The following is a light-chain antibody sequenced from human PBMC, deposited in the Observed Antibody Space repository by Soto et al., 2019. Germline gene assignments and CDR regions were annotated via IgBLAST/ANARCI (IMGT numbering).Light chain of an antibody. CDR2: DVS. CDR1: SSDVGGYNY. V-gene: IGLV2-14*01. J-gene: IGLJ3*02. Sequence: QSVLTQPASVSGSPGQSITLSCTGTSSDVGGYNYVSWYQQHPGKAPKLMIYDVSNRPSGVSNRFSGSKSGNTASLTISGLQAEDEADYYCCSYAGSNNYVFGAGTKLTVL. CDR3: CSYAGSNNYV.